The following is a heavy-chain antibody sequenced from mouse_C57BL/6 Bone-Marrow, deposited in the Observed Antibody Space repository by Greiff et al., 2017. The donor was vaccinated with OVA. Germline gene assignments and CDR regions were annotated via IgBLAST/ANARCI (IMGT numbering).Heavy chain of an antibody. J-gene: IGHJ4*01. CDR3: ARAPFYYGSRERYYYAMDY. CDR1: GFSINSDCY. Sequence: EVKLKESGPSLVRPSQTLSLTCTVTGFSINSDCYWIWIRQFPGNKLEYIGYTFYSGITYYNPSLESRTYITRDTSKNQFSLKLSSVTTEDTATYYCARAPFYYGSRERYYYAMDYWGQGTSVTVSS. V-gene: IGHV3-3*01. D-gene: IGHD1-1*01. CDR2: TFYSGIT.